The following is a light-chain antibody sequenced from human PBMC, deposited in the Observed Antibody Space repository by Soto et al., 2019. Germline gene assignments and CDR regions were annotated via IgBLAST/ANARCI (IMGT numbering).Light chain of an antibody. Sequence: VVLTQSPGTLSLSPGERATLSCRASQSVSSSYLAWYQQKPGQAPSLLIYGASARATGIPARFSGSGSGTEFTLTISSLQSEDFAVYYCQQYNKWPWTFGQGTKVDIK. CDR1: QSVSSSY. J-gene: IGKJ1*01. CDR3: QQYNKWPWT. V-gene: IGKV3-15*01. CDR2: GAS.